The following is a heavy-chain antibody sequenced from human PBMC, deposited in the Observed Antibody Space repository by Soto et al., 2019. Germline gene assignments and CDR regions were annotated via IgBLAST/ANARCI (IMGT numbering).Heavy chain of an antibody. Sequence: ASVKVSCKASGGTFSSYAISWVRQAPGQGLEWMGGIIPIFGTANYAQKFQGRVTITADESTSTAYMELSSLRSEDTAVYYCVRVGGLRFGTPFDPWGQGTLVTVSS. V-gene: IGHV1-69*13. CDR2: IIPIFGTA. J-gene: IGHJ5*02. CDR3: VRVGGLRFGTPFDP. CDR1: GGTFSSYA. D-gene: IGHD3-3*01.